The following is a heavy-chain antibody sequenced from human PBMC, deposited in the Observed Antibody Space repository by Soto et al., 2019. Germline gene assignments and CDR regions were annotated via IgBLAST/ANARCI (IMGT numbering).Heavy chain of an antibody. Sequence: EVQLVESGGGLVQPGGSLRLSCAASGFTFSAYWIHWVRQAPEKGLEWVSRIKTDGSSTDYADSVKGRFTISRDNAKNILYLQMDSLSVEDTAGYYCAKREGNTFGLFHWGQGTLVTASS. CDR2: IKTDGSST. V-gene: IGHV3-74*01. CDR1: GFTFSAYW. J-gene: IGHJ4*02. CDR3: AKREGNTFGLFH. D-gene: IGHD5-18*01.